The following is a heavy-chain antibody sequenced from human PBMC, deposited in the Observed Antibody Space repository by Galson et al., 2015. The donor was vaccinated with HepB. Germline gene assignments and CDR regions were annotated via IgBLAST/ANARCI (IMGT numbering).Heavy chain of an antibody. D-gene: IGHD6-13*01. Sequence: CAISGDSVSTNSAAWNWIRQSPSRGLEWLGRTYYRSKWYHDYAPSVKSRLIITPDTPKNQFSLQLNSVTPEDTAVYYCARDRRVTAAGSGFFDYWGQGNLVTVSS. CDR3: ARDRRVTAAGSGFFDY. J-gene: IGHJ4*02. CDR2: TYYRSKWYH. CDR1: GDSVSTNSAA. V-gene: IGHV6-1*01.